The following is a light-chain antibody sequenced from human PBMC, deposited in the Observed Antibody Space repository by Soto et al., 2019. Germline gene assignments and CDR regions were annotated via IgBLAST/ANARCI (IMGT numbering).Light chain of an antibody. CDR1: EGISRN. CDR2: AAS. V-gene: IGKV3-15*01. CDR3: QQYQHWHPMYA. J-gene: IGKJ2*01. Sequence: EIVMTQSPATPSLSPVERVFLSCRASEGISRNLAWYQHVPGQAPRLLMYAASTRATDVPARFSRSESETEFTLTISSLQSEAFAVYFCQQYQHWHPMYAFGQGTKLQIK.